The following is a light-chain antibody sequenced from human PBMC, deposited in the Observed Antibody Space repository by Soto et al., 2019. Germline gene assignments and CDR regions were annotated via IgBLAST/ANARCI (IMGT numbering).Light chain of an antibody. V-gene: IGKV1-6*01. CDR3: QQTYSAPPL. Sequence: AIQMTQSPPSLSASIGDRVTITCRASQGIKNDLNWYQQKPGKAPQLLIYGASTLQSGVPSRFSGSGSGIDFTLSINSLQREDFATYYCQQTYSAPPLFGQGTKVDIK. CDR2: GAS. CDR1: QGIKND. J-gene: IGKJ1*01.